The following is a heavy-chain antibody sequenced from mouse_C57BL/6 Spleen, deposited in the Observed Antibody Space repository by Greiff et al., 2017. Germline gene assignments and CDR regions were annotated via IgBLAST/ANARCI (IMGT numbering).Heavy chain of an antibody. CDR1: GYAFSSYW. Sequence: VKLQESGAELVKPGASVKISCKASGYAFSSYWMNWVKQRPGKGLEWIGQIYPGDGDTNYNGKFKGKATLTADKSSSTAYMQLSSLTSEDSAVYFCARSETLYWYFDVWGTGTSVTVSS. V-gene: IGHV1-80*01. CDR3: ARSETLYWYFDV. CDR2: IYPGDGDT. J-gene: IGHJ1*03.